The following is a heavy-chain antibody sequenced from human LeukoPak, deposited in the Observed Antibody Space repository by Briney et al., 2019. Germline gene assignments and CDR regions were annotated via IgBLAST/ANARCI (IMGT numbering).Heavy chain of an antibody. CDR3: ARGGTLMTMVN. CDR1: GGSVSSGVYY. V-gene: IGHV4-39*07. D-gene: IGHD4/OR15-4a*01. CDR2: IYYSGST. Sequence: SETLSLTCSVPGGSVSSGVYYWGWIRQPPGKGLEWIGTIYYSGSTYYDPSLKSRVTISVDTSKNRFSLNLNSVTAADTAVYYCARGGTLMTMVNWGQGTLVTVSS. J-gene: IGHJ4*02.